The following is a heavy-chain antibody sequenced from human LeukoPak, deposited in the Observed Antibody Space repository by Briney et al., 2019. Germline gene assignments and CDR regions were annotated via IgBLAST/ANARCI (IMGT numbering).Heavy chain of an antibody. V-gene: IGHV3-48*03. J-gene: IGHJ3*02. CDR2: ISSSGSTI. CDR3: ARDQNSDTAMVVWDI. Sequence: GGSLRLSCAASGFTFSSYEMNWVRQAPGKGLEWVSYISSSGSTIYYADSVKGRFTISRDNAKNSLYLQMNSLRAEDTAVYYCARDQNSDTAMVVWDIWGQGTMVTVSS. CDR1: GFTFSSYE. D-gene: IGHD5-18*01.